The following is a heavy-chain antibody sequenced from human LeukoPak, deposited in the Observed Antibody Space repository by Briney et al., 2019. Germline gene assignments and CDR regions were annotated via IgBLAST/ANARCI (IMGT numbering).Heavy chain of an antibody. D-gene: IGHD6-13*01. CDR3: AREAYSSSWYFSY. V-gene: IGHV3-48*02. J-gene: IGHJ4*02. CDR2: ITWSGSTI. Sequence: GGSLRLSCAASGFTLSSYSTNWVRQAPGKGLEWISHITWSGSTIFYADSVKGRFTISRDSAKNSLYLQMSSLRDEDTAVYYCAREAYSSSWYFSYWGQGTLVTVSS. CDR1: GFTLSSYS.